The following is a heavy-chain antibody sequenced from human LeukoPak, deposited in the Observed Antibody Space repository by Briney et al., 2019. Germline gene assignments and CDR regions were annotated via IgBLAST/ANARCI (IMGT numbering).Heavy chain of an antibody. D-gene: IGHD3-10*01. Sequence: SETLSLTCAVYGGSFSGYYWSWIRQPPGKGLEWIGEIYHSGSTNYNPSLKSRVTISVDTSKNQFSLKLSSVTAADTAVYYCAIWFGEPYYYFYYMDVWGKGTTVTVSS. CDR2: IYHSGST. V-gene: IGHV4-34*01. CDR1: GGSFSGYY. J-gene: IGHJ6*03. CDR3: AIWFGEPYYYFYYMDV.